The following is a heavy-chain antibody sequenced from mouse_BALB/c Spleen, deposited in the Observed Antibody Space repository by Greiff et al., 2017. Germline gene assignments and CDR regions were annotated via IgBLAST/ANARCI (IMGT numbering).Heavy chain of an antibody. CDR2: ILPGSGST. D-gene: IGHD2-3*01. V-gene: IGHV1-9*01. CDR3: ARWGLLFAY. CDR1: GYTFSSYW. Sequence: QVQLQQSGAELMKPGASVKISCKATGYTFSSYWIEWVKQRPGHGLEWIGEILPGSGSTNYNEKFKGKATFTADTSSNTAYMQLSSLTSEDSAVYYCARWGLLFAYWGQGTLVTVSA. J-gene: IGHJ3*01.